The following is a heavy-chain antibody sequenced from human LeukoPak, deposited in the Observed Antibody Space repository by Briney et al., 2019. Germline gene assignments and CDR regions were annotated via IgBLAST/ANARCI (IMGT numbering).Heavy chain of an antibody. CDR1: GFTLSSYD. CDR3: ARENVLAVAARDYYHGMDV. V-gene: IGHV3-13*01. Sequence: GGSLRLSCAASGFTLSSYDMHWVRQGTGKGLEWVATFGTAGDTYYAGSVKGRFTVSRENAENSFYLQMNSLRGGDTAVYYCARENVLAVAARDYYHGMDVWGQGTTVTVSS. J-gene: IGHJ6*02. CDR2: FGTAGDT. D-gene: IGHD6-19*01.